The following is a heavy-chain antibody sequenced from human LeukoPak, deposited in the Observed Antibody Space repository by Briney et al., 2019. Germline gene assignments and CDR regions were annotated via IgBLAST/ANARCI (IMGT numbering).Heavy chain of an antibody. J-gene: IGHJ4*02. CDR3: VRDRDWGFDY. CDR2: IRYDGSNK. CDR1: GFPFSSYG. Sequence: GSLRLSCAASGFPFSSYGMHWVRPAPGKGLEWVAFIRYDGSNKYYAASVKGRSTISRDNFQNTLSLQMNSLRAEDTAVYYCVRDRDWGFDYWGQGTLVTVSS. V-gene: IGHV3-30*02. D-gene: IGHD3/OR15-3a*01.